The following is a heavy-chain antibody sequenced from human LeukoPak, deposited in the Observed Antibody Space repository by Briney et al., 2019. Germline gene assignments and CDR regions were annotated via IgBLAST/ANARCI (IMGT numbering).Heavy chain of an antibody. J-gene: IGHJ2*01. V-gene: IGHV3-20*04. CDR1: GFTFDDYG. CDR2: LNWNGATT. CDR3: ARRASAATYWYFDL. Sequence: GGSLRLSCAVSGFTFDDYGMSWVRQASGKGLEWVSGLNWNGATTGFADSVKGRFTISRDTAKNFLYLHMNSLRAEDTALYYCARRASAATYWYFDLWGRGTLVTVSP. D-gene: IGHD2-15*01.